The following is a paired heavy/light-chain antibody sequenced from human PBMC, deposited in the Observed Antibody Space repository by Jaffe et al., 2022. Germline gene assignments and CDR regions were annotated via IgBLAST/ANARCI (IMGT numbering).Light chain of an antibody. Sequence: DIQMTQSPSTLSASVGDRVTITCRASQSISSWLAWYQQKPGKAPKLLIYKASSLESGVPSRFSGSGSGTEFTLTISSLQPDDFATYYCQQYNSYITFGQGTRLEIK. V-gene: IGKV1-5*03. J-gene: IGKJ5*01. CDR3: QQYNSYIT. CDR1: QSISSW. CDR2: KAS.
Heavy chain of an antibody. J-gene: IGHJ4*02. CDR3: AKGREYSGYEIIKIGPFDY. CDR1: GFTFSSYG. V-gene: IGHV3-30*02. D-gene: IGHD5-12*01. CDR2: IRYDGSNK. Sequence: QVQLVESGGGVVQPGGSLRLSCAASGFTFSSYGMHWVRQAPGKGLEWVAFIRYDGSNKYYADSVKGRFTISRDNSKNTLYLQMNSLRAEDTAVYYCAKGREYSGYEIIKIGPFDYWGQGTLVTVSS.